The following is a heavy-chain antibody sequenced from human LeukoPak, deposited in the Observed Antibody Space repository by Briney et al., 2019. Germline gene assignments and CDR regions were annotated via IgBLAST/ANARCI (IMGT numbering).Heavy chain of an antibody. J-gene: IGHJ3*02. CDR1: GGSISSGSYY. CDR2: IYTSGST. CDR3: ARSRIAARPIDAFDI. D-gene: IGHD6-6*01. V-gene: IGHV4-61*02. Sequence: SQTLSLTCTVSGGSISSGSYYWSWIRQPAGKGLEWIGRIYTSGSTNYNPSLKSRVTISVDTSKNQFSLKLNSVTAADTAVYYCARSRIAARPIDAFDIWGQGTMVTVSS.